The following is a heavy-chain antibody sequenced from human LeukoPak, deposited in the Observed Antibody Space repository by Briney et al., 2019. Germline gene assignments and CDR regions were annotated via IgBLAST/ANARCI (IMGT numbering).Heavy chain of an antibody. J-gene: IGHJ4*02. V-gene: IGHV3-30*02. D-gene: IGHD2-21*02. CDR2: IQSDGSNK. CDR3: AKGLHIVVVTAIDY. Sequence: PGGSLRLSCAASGFTFSSYGMHWVRQAPGKGLEWVTFIQSDGSNKYYADSVKGRFTISRDNSKNTLYLQMNSLRAEDTAMYYCAKGLHIVVVTAIDYWGQGTLVTVSS. CDR1: GFTFSSYG.